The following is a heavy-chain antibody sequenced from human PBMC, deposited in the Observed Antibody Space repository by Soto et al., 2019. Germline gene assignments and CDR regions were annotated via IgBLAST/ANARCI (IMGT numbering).Heavy chain of an antibody. V-gene: IGHV1-46*01. J-gene: IGHJ5*01. CDR1: GYTFTSNF. CDR3: ARDFSRENLCWLFDP. Sequence: QVQLVQSGGGVKKPGASVKLSCKASGYTFTSNFIHWIRQAPGQGLEWVGVTNPTPTSRTYTQKFQGSLTLTPETSTTTVYMELTSLSSDDTAIYYCARDFSRENLCWLFDPWGQGSRVIVSS. CDR2: TNPTPTSR. D-gene: IGHD2-21*01.